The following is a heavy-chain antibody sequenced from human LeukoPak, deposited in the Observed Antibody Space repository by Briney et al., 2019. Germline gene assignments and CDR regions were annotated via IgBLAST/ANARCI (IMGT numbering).Heavy chain of an antibody. V-gene: IGHV3-21*01. CDR1: GFTFSNYA. CDR3: ARGGCSSASCAFDY. D-gene: IGHD2-2*01. CDR2: ISSSSSHI. Sequence: GGSLRLSCVASGFTFSNYAMSWVRQAPGKGLEWVSSISSSSSHIYYADSVKGRFTISRDNAKNSLYLQMNSLRAEDTAVYYCARGGCSSASCAFDYWGQGTLVTVSS. J-gene: IGHJ4*02.